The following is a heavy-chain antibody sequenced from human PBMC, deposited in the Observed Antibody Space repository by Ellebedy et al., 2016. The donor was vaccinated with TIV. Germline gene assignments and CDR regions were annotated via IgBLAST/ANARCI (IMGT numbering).Heavy chain of an antibody. D-gene: IGHD2-15*01. J-gene: IGHJ3*02. CDR1: AFTFRSHW. Sequence: GESLKISCAASAFTFRSHWMHWVRQVPGKGLVWVSRINDDGSSTAYADSVKGRFTISRDNAKNTLYLQMNSLRAEDTAVYYCARYCSGGSCYSHAFDIWGQGTMVTVSS. CDR2: INDDGSST. V-gene: IGHV3-74*01. CDR3: ARYCSGGSCYSHAFDI.